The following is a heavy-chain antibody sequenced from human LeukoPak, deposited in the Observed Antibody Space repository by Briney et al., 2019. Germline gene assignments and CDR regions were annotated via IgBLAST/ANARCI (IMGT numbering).Heavy chain of an antibody. V-gene: IGHV4-39*07. D-gene: IGHD3-22*01. CDR2: INHSGST. J-gene: IGHJ5*02. CDR3: ARCRRVIGPNWFDP. CDR1: SGSISTSNYY. Sequence: SETLSLTCTVSSGSISTSNYYWSWIRQPPGKGLEWIGEINHSGSTNYNPSLKSRVTISVDTSKNQFSLKLSSVTAADTAVYYCARCRRVIGPNWFDPWGQGTLVTVSS.